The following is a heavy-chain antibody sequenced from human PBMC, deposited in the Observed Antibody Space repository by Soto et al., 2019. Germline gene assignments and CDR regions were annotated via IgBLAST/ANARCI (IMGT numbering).Heavy chain of an antibody. V-gene: IGHV3-23*01. Sequence: GGSLRLSCAASGFTFSSYAMSWVRQAPGKGLEWVSAISGSGGSTYYADSVKGRFTISRDNSKNTLYLQMNSLRAEDTAVYYCAKDEASRRSRTYDILTGVFDYWGQGTLVTVSS. CDR1: GFTFSSYA. CDR3: AKDEASRRSRTYDILTGVFDY. CDR2: ISGSGGST. J-gene: IGHJ4*02. D-gene: IGHD3-9*01.